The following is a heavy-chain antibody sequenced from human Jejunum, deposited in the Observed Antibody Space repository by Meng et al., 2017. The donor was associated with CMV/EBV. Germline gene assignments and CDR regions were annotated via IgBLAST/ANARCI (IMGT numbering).Heavy chain of an antibody. CDR2: VYSSGST. D-gene: IGHD6-19*01. J-gene: IGHJ4*02. Sequence: QGLVQESGPRLVKPSETLTLTCTISGGAISHYYWTWIRQSPGKGLEWIGYVYSSGSTNYNPSLKSRITISLDASKNQFSLSLTSVTAADTAVYYCARSSGWMLDYWGQGTLVTVSS. CDR1: GGAISHYY. CDR3: ARSSGWMLDY. V-gene: IGHV4-59*01.